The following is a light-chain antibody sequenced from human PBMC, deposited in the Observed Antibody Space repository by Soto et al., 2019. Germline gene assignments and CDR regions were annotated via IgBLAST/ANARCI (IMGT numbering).Light chain of an antibody. CDR1: QSVSSN. V-gene: IGKV3-15*01. CDR3: QQYNSWPPSYT. CDR2: GAS. Sequence: DIMMTQSPATLSVSPGERATLSCRASQSVSSNLAWYQQKPDQAPRLLIYGASTRATGIPARFSGSGSGTEFTLTISSLQSEDFAVYYCQQYNSWPPSYTFGQGTKLEIK. J-gene: IGKJ2*01.